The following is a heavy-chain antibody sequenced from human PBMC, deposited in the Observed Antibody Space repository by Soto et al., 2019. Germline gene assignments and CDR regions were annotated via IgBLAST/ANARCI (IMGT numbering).Heavy chain of an antibody. CDR3: ARLLLLGFGYADY. D-gene: IGHD3-10*01. CDR2: IYSGGST. CDR1: GFTVSNNY. Sequence: EVQLVESGGGLVQPGGSLRLSCAASGFTVSNNYMSWVRQAPGKGLEWVSVIYSGGSTYYADSVKGRFTISRDNSKNTLYLQMNSLRAEDTAVYYCARLLLLGFGYADYWGQGTLVTVSS. J-gene: IGHJ4*02. V-gene: IGHV3-66*04.